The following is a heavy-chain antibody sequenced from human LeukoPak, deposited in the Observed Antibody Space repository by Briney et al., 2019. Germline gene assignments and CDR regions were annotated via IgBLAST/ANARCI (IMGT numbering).Heavy chain of an antibody. D-gene: IGHD2-2*01. CDR3: ARDCGTSCYDY. CDR1: GGTFSNYA. J-gene: IGHJ4*02. CDR2: IIPIFGTA. V-gene: IGHV1-69*01. Sequence: SVKVSCXASGGTFSNYAISWVRQARGQGLEWMGGIIPIFGTANYAQKFQGRVTITADESTSTAYMELSSLRSEDTAVYYCARDCGTSCYDYWGQGTLVTVSS.